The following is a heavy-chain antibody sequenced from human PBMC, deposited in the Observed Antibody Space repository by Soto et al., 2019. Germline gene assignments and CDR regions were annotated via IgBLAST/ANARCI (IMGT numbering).Heavy chain of an antibody. CDR2: ISAYNGNT. CDR3: ARDSGLCSSTRWSVNEFYT. CDR1: GYTFTSYG. Sequence: APVKVSCKATGYTFTSYGISWVRQPPGQELEWMGWISAYNGNTNYAQKLQGRVTMTTDTSTTTAYMELLSLGSDDTAVYYCARDSGLCSSTRWSVNEFYTWGQGNLVPVSS. J-gene: IGHJ1*01. V-gene: IGHV1-18*01. D-gene: IGHD2-2*01.